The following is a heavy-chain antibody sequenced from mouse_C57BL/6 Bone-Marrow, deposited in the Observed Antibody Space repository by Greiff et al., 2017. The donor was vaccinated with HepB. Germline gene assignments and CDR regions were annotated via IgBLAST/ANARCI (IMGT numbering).Heavy chain of an antibody. V-gene: IGHV5-6*02. D-gene: IGHD2-2*01. CDR3: ASHVDGYDKGAFAY. J-gene: IGHJ3*01. CDR1: GFTFSSYG. Sequence: EVMLVESGGDLVKPGGSLKLSCAASGFTFSSYGMSWVRQTPDKRLEWVATISSGGSYTYYPDSVKGRFTISRDNAKNTLYLQMSSLKSEDTAMYYCASHVDGYDKGAFAYWGQGTLVTVSA. CDR2: ISSGGSYT.